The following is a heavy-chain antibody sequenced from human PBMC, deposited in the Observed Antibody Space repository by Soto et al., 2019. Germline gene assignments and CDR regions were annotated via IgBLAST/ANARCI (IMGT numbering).Heavy chain of an antibody. CDR3: AGYYGGYFGPNIGLDV. V-gene: IGHV4-59*01. J-gene: IGHJ6*02. D-gene: IGHD3-10*01. Sequence: PSETLSLTCTVSGGSIDTYYWNWIRQPPGKGLEWIGYLYYSGTTKYNPSLESRVTISVDTSKNQFSLKMNSVTAADTAVYYCAGYYGGYFGPNIGLDVWGQGTTVTVSS. CDR1: GGSIDTYY. CDR2: LYYSGTT.